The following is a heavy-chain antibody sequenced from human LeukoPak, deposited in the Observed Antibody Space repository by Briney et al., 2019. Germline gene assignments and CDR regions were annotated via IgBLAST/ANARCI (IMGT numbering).Heavy chain of an antibody. Sequence: GGSLRLSCEDSGFTFSTYWMHWVRQAPGKGLLWVSRINRDGGSTNYADSVKGRFTISRDNAKNALYLQMTSLRAEDTALYYCAREWAGPGSLFDYWGQGTLVTVSS. D-gene: IGHD6-13*01. CDR3: AREWAGPGSLFDY. CDR2: INRDGGST. V-gene: IGHV3-74*01. CDR1: GFTFSTYW. J-gene: IGHJ4*02.